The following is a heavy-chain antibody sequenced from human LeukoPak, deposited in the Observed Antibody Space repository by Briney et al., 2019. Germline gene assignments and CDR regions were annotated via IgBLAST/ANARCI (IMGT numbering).Heavy chain of an antibody. D-gene: IGHD4-23*01. CDR3: ARDYLGGNPDAFDI. J-gene: IGHJ3*02. V-gene: IGHV4-39*07. CDR1: GHSISSSSYY. CDR2: IYYSGST. Sequence: SETLSLICTVSGHSISSSSYYWGWIRQPPGKELEWIGSIYYSGSTYYNPSLNSRVTISVDKSKNQFSLKLSSVTAADTAVYYCARDYLGGNPDAFDIWGQGTMVTVSS.